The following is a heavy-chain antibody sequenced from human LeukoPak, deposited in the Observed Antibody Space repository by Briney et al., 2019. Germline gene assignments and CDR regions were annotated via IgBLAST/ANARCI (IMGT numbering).Heavy chain of an antibody. J-gene: IGHJ3*02. CDR1: GDTFTSYY. D-gene: IGHD1-26*01. CDR2: INPSGTST. V-gene: IGHV1-46*01. Sequence: ASVKVSCKASGDTFTSYYMHWVRQAPGQGLECMGIINPSGTSTSYAQKFQGRVTMTRDMSTSTVYMELSGLRSEDTAVYYCAREDDTGRYMGDDAFDIWGQGTMVTVSS. CDR3: AREDDTGRYMGDDAFDI.